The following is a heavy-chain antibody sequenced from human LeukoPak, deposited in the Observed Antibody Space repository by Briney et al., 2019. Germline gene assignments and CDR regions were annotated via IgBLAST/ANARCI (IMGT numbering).Heavy chain of an antibody. J-gene: IGHJ4*02. Sequence: ASVTVSCTASGYTFTNYDVQWVRQATGQGLEWMGWMNPNSGNTGYAQRFQGRVTMTRDTAISTAYMELSSLRSEDTAVYYCARKGKVTAGTHYFDYWGQGTLVTVSS. CDR2: MNPNSGNT. CDR3: ARKGKVTAGTHYFDY. CDR1: GYTFTNYD. D-gene: IGHD2-21*02. V-gene: IGHV1-8*01.